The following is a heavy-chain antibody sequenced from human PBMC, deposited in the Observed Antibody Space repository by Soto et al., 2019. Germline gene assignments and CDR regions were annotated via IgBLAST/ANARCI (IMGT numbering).Heavy chain of an antibody. CDR3: ARSYYYDSSGYYLGYFQH. Sequence: SVKVSCKASGGTFSSYAISWVRQAPGQGLEWMGGIIPIFGTANYAQKFQGRVTITADESTSTAYMELSSLRSEDTAVYYCARSYYYDSSGYYLGYFQHWGQGTLVAVSS. V-gene: IGHV1-69*13. CDR1: GGTFSSYA. J-gene: IGHJ1*01. CDR2: IIPIFGTA. D-gene: IGHD3-22*01.